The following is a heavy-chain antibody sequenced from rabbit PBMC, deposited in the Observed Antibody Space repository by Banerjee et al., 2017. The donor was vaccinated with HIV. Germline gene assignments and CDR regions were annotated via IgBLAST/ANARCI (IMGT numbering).Heavy chain of an antibody. CDR1: GFSFSDSCW. D-gene: IGHD6-1*01. Sequence: QEQLEESGGDLLKPEGSLTLTCTTSGFSFSDSCWICWVRQAPGKGLEWIACTNTAISDNIWYASWAKGRFTITKTSSTTVTLQMTSLTAADTATYFCARGYSGDGYAFNLWGPGTLVTVS. V-gene: IGHV1S45*01. J-gene: IGHJ4*01. CDR2: TNTAISDNI. CDR3: ARGYSGDGYAFNL.